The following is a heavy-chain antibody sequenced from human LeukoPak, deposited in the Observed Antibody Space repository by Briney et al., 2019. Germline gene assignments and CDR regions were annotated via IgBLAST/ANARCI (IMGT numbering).Heavy chain of an antibody. Sequence: ASVKVSCKASGGTFSSYAISWVRQAPGQGLEWMGGIIPIFGTANYAQKFQGRVTITADESTSTAYMELSSLRSEDTAVYYCARESPRVKYDSRGYWTPGENGFDYWGQGTLVTVSS. CDR1: GGTFSSYA. V-gene: IGHV1-69*13. J-gene: IGHJ4*02. CDR2: IIPIFGTA. D-gene: IGHD3-22*01. CDR3: ARESPRVKYDSRGYWTPGENGFDY.